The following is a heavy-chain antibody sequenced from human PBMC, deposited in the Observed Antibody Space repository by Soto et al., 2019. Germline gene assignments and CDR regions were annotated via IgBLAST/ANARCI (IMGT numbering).Heavy chain of an antibody. CDR2: INAGNGNT. Sequence: ASVKVSCKASGYTFTTYAIHWVRQAPGQRLEWMGWINAGNGNTKYSQRFQDRVTITRDTSASTAYMELSSLRSEDTAVYYCARALSYDFWSGYPSPDNYYYYGMDVWGQGTTVTVSS. V-gene: IGHV1-3*01. D-gene: IGHD3-3*01. CDR1: GYTFTTYA. CDR3: ARALSYDFWSGYPSPDNYYYYGMDV. J-gene: IGHJ6*02.